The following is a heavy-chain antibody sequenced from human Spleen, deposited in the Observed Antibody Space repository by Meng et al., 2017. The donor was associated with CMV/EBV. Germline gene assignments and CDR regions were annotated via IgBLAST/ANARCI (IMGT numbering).Heavy chain of an antibody. J-gene: IGHJ6*02. Sequence: SETLSLTCTVSGGSIRSGDYYWSWIRQPPGKGLEWIGYIYYSGTTYYNPSLKSRVAISVDTSNNQFSLRLSSVTAADTAVYYCARDRKSLYDFVPYGMDVWGQGTTVTVSS. CDR1: GGSIRSGDYY. CDR2: IYYSGTT. V-gene: IGHV4-30-4*02. CDR3: ARDRKSLYDFVPYGMDV. D-gene: IGHD3-3*01.